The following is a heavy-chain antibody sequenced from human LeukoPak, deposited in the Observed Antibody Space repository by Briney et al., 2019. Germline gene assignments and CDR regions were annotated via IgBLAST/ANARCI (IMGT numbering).Heavy chain of an antibody. CDR1: GFTFSSYS. CDR3: ATMVGLYFDY. V-gene: IGHV3-21*01. Sequence: GSLRLSCAASGFTFSSYSMNWVRQAPGKGMELVSSISSSSSYIYYADSVKGRFTISRDNAKNSLYLQMNSLRAEDAAVYYCATMVGLYFDYWGQGTLVTVSS. J-gene: IGHJ4*02. D-gene: IGHD2-15*01. CDR2: ISSSSSYI.